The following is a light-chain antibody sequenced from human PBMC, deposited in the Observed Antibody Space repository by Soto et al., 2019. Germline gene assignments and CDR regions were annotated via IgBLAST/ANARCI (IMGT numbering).Light chain of an antibody. CDR2: GTS. CDR3: QQCGSLPGT. CDR1: QSINGNY. V-gene: IGKV3-20*01. Sequence: EIVLTQSPGTLSLSPGDRATLTCRASQSINGNYLHWYQQKPGQAPRLLIFGTSSRATSIPHRFIGAGSGTNFTLTISRLEPEHFAFYCCQQCGSLPGTFGQGTNVESK. J-gene: IGKJ1*01.